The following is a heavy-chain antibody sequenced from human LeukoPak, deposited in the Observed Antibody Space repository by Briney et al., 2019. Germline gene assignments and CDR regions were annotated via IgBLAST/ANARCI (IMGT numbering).Heavy chain of an antibody. J-gene: IGHJ4*02. CDR3: ARGRHPTAMVTSFDY. D-gene: IGHD5-18*01. CDR2: INHSGST. V-gene: IGHV4-34*01. Sequence: SETLSLTCAVYGGSFSGYYWSWIRQPPGKGLEWIGEINHSGSTNYNPSLKSRVAISVDTSKNQFSLKLSSVTAADTAMYYCARGRHPTAMVTSFDYWGQGTLVTVSS. CDR1: GGSFSGYY.